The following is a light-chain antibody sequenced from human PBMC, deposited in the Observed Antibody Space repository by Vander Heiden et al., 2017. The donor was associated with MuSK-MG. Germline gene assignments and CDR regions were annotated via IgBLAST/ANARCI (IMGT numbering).Light chain of an antibody. V-gene: IGLV3-9*01. CDR1: NIGNKN. CDR2: RDD. CDR3: QVWDSSIVV. Sequence: SYDLTQPLSVSVALGQTARITCGRNNIGNKNVHWYQQKPGQAPVLVIYRDDKRPSGIPERFSGSNSGNTATLTISRAQAGDEADYYCQVWDSSIVVFGGGTKLTVL. J-gene: IGLJ2*01.